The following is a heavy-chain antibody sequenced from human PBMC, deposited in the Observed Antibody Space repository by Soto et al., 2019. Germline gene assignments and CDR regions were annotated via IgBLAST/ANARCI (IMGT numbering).Heavy chain of an antibody. CDR3: ARDLAVAGPGWFDH. CDR1: GGTFSSYA. V-gene: IGHV1-69*01. CDR2: IIPIFGTA. D-gene: IGHD6-19*01. J-gene: IGHJ5*02. Sequence: QVQLVQSGAEVKKPGSSVKVSCKASGGTFSSYAISWVRQAPGQGLEWMGGIIPIFGTANYAQKFQGRVTITADESTSTAYRELSSLRSEDTAVYYCARDLAVAGPGWFDHWGQGTLVTVSS.